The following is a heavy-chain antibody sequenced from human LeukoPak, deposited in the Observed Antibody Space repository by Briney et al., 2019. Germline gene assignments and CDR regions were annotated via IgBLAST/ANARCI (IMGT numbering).Heavy chain of an antibody. D-gene: IGHD3-9*01. CDR3: TTEGALTGSNAAFDI. Sequence: GGSLRLSCAASGFTFSNSGMHWVRQAPGKGLEWVALIWYDGSNQYYADSGKGRFTIPRDNSKNKLYLQMNSLRAEDTAVYYCTTEGALTGSNAAFDIWGQGTMVTVSS. CDR1: GFTFSNSG. V-gene: IGHV3-33*01. CDR2: IWYDGSNQ. J-gene: IGHJ3*02.